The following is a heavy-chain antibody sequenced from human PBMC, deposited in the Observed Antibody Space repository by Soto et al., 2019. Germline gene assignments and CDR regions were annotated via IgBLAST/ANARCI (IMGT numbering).Heavy chain of an antibody. CDR3: TRVMTTVTKE. CDR1: GFSLSTSGVG. D-gene: IGHD4-17*01. CDR2: IYWDDDK. V-gene: IGHV2-5*02. J-gene: IGHJ4*02. Sequence: QITLKESGPTLVKPTQTLTLTCTFSGFSLSTSGVGVGWIRQPPGKALEWLALIYWDDDKRYTPSLKSRLTITKDISKNQVVLTMTIMDPVDTATYYCTRVMTTVTKEWGQGTLVTVSS.